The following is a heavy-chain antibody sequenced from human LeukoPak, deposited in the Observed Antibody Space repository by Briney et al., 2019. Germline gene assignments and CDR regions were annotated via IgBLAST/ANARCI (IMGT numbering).Heavy chain of an antibody. CDR2: INHSGST. Sequence: PSETLSLTCAVYGGSFSGYYWSWIRQPPGKGLEWIGEINHSGSTNYNPSLKSRVTISVDTPKNQFSLKLSSVTAADTAVYYCARVPHRPWFDPWGQGTLVTVSS. CDR1: GGSFSGYY. CDR3: ARVPHRPWFDP. J-gene: IGHJ5*02. V-gene: IGHV4-34*01.